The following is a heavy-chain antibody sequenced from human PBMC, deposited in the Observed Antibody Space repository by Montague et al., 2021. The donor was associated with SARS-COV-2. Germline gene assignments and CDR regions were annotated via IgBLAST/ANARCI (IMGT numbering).Heavy chain of an antibody. CDR2: ISYDLSNK. Sequence: SLRLSCAASGFTFSSYAMHWVRQAPGKGLEWVAVISYDLSNKYXXXSXXXRFTISRDNSKNTLYLQLNSLRAEDTASYYCARDADDYGDYGAFDIWGQGTMVTVSS. D-gene: IGHD4-17*01. V-gene: IGHV3-30*04. CDR1: GFTFSSYA. CDR3: ARDADDYGDYGAFDI. J-gene: IGHJ3*02.